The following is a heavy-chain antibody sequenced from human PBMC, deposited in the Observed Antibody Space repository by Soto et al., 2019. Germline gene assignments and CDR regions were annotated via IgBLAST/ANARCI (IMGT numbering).Heavy chain of an antibody. D-gene: IGHD6-6*01. CDR2: ISGSGGNT. V-gene: IGHV3-23*01. Sequence: GGSMRLACTASGFTFSSYAMSWVRQAPGKGLERVSAISGSGGNTYYADSVKGRFTISRDNSKNTLYLQMNSLRAEDTAVYYCAKSITARPFDYWGQGALVTVSS. CDR3: AKSITARPFDY. CDR1: GFTFSSYA. J-gene: IGHJ4*02.